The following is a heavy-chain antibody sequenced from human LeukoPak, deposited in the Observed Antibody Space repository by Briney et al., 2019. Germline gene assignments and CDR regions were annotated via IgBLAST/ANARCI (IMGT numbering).Heavy chain of an antibody. D-gene: IGHD4-23*01. CDR3: ARLGSPQGYGGNKAFDI. V-gene: IGHV4-59*01. Sequence: SETLSLTCTVSGGSISSYYWSWIRQPPGKGLEWIGYIYYSGSTNFNPSLKSRVTISVDTSKNQFSLKLSSVTAADTAVYYCARLGSPQGYGGNKAFDIWGHGTMVTVSS. CDR2: IYYSGST. CDR1: GGSISSYY. J-gene: IGHJ3*02.